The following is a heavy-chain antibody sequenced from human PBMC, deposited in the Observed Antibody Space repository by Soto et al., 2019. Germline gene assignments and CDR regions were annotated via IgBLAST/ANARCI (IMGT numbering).Heavy chain of an antibody. CDR3: ARDRVPYSSRNWFDP. V-gene: IGHV3-21*01. CDR1: GFTFSSYS. CDR2: ISSSSSYI. D-gene: IGHD6-13*01. Sequence: GGSLRLSCAASGFTFSSYSMNWVRQAPGKWLEWVSSISSSSSYIYYADSVKGRFTISRDNAKNSLYLQMNSLRAEDTAVYYCARDRVPYSSRNWFDPWGQGXLVTVYS. J-gene: IGHJ5*02.